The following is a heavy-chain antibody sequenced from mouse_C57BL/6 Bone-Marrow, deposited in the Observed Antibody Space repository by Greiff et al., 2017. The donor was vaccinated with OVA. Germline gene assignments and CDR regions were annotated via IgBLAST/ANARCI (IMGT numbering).Heavy chain of an antibody. J-gene: IGHJ3*01. CDR3: ARPIYYYGSWCAY. CDR1: GYTFTSYW. D-gene: IGHD1-1*01. V-gene: IGHV1-64*01. CDR2: IHPNSGST. Sequence: QVQLQQPGAELVKPGASVKLSCKASGYTFTSYWMHWVKQRPGQGLEWIGMIHPNSGSTNYNEKFKSKATLTVDKSSSTAYMQLSSLTSEDSAVYYCARPIYYYGSWCAYWGQGTLVTVSA.